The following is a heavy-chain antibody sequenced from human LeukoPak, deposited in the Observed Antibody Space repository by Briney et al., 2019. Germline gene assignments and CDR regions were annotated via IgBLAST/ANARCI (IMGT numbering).Heavy chain of an antibody. J-gene: IGHJ3*02. D-gene: IGHD2/OR15-2a*01. Sequence: GASVNVSCKPSVYTFTSYFMHWVRPAPGQGLARVGIINPSGCSTSYAQKFQGRVTITSDKSTSTVYLELGSLSSQDTAVYYCAREGNSWGGERVHFDIWGQGTMVTVSS. V-gene: IGHV1-46*01. CDR1: VYTFTSYF. CDR2: INPSGCST. CDR3: AREGNSWGGERVHFDI.